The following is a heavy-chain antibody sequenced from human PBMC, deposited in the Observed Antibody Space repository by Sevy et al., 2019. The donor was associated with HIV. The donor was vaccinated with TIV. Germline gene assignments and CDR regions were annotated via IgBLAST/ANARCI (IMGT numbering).Heavy chain of an antibody. D-gene: IGHD6-19*01. CDR2: INRDESAR. J-gene: IGHJ4*02. CDR3: VTDDRPSGWLFDF. CDR1: GFTFRSYW. V-gene: IGHV3-7*01. Sequence: GGYLRLSCAASGFTFRSYWMTWVRQAPGKGLEWVANINRDESARNYVDSVKGRFTISRDNAKNLLYLQMNSLRVDDTAVYYCVTDDRPSGWLFDFWGPGAQVTVSS.